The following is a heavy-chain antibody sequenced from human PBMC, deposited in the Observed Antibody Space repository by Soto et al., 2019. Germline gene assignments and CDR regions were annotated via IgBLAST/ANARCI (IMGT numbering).Heavy chain of an antibody. V-gene: IGHV3-23*01. D-gene: IGHD2-2*01. J-gene: IGHJ6*03. Sequence: EVHLLESGGGLVQPGGSLRLSCVVSGFTFGRYARSWVRQAPEXGPXXXAILGCNGCTAYYADSVKARFTISGDKSKSTLVLXMNTMRADDTGVYXCXQALRPSLNLVYYMYVWGRGTSVTVAS. CDR1: GFTFGRYA. CDR2: LGCNGCTA. CDR3: XQALRPSLNLVYYMYV.